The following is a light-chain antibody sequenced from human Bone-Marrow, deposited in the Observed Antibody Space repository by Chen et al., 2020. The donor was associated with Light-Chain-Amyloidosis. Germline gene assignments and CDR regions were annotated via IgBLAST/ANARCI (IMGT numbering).Light chain of an antibody. CDR2: EVR. J-gene: IGLJ2*01. CDR1: SSDVGGYNY. CDR3: SSYGGRTNLV. V-gene: IGLV2-8*01. Sequence: ALTPPPSAPGTLGQSVTISATRTSSDVGGYNYVSWYQQHPGKAPKLMISEVRKRPSGVPERFSGSKSGNTASLTVSGLQPDDEADYYCSSYGGRTNLVFGGGTKLTVL.